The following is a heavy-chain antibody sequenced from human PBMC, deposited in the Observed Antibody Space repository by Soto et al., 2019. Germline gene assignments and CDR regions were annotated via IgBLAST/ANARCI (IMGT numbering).Heavy chain of an antibody. Sequence: QVQLVESGGGVVQPGRSPRLYSAASGITFRNFGMHWVRQAPGKGLEWVAAISSDGSDKYYSDSVKGRFTISRDNSKNTLFLQMNSLRVEDTAVYYCAKGSEVARQELDYWGQGTLVTVSS. J-gene: IGHJ4*02. CDR2: ISSDGSDK. CDR3: AKGSEVARQELDY. V-gene: IGHV3-30*18. CDR1: GITFRNFG. D-gene: IGHD2-15*01.